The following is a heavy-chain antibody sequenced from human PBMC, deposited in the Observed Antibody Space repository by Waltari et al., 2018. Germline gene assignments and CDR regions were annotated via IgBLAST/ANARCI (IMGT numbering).Heavy chain of an antibody. Sequence: SSYAMHRVRQAPGKGLEWVAVISYDGSNKYYADSVKGRFTISRDNSKNTLYLQMNSLRAEDTAVYYCARNDFWSGYYPDYWGQGTLVTVSS. CDR3: ARNDFWSGYYPDY. D-gene: IGHD3-3*01. V-gene: IGHV3-30-3*01. CDR2: ISYDGSNK. CDR1: SSYA. J-gene: IGHJ4*02.